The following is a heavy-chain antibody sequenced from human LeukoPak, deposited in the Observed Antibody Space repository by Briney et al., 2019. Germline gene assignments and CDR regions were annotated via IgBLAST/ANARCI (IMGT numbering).Heavy chain of an antibody. V-gene: IGHV4-34*01. CDR3: ARGVVDYSTRSGYLSH. Sequence: SETLSLTCAVYSGSFNDYCWIWLRQPPRRGLEWIGEIYSGGSANYDPSLKGRLAISVDPSKSQFSLKLSSLTAADTAVYFCARGVVDYSTRSGYLSHWGQGTLVTVSS. D-gene: IGHD3-22*01. CDR2: IYSGGSA. J-gene: IGHJ4*02. CDR1: SGSFNDYC.